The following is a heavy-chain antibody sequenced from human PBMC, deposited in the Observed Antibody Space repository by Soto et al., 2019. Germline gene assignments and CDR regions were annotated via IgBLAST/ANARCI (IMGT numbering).Heavy chain of an antibody. J-gene: IGHJ6*03. D-gene: IGHD3-3*01. Sequence: SETLSLTCTFSGFSVSDYYWSLIRQAPGKGLEWIGYTYYTGRTDFNPSLKSRLSMSVDTSKNQFSLELTSVTAADTAVYYCARNQAGTVFGLPTHFYYMDVWGKGTTVTVSS. CDR2: TYYTGRT. CDR1: GFSVSDYY. V-gene: IGHV4-59*02. CDR3: ARNQAGTVFGLPTHFYYMDV.